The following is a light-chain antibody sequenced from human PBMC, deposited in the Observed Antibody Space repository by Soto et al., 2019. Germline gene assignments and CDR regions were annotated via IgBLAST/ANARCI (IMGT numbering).Light chain of an antibody. V-gene: IGLV1-44*01. CDR3: ASWDDSLNGPV. CDR2: LDD. CDR1: SSNIGRNT. J-gene: IGLJ3*02. Sequence: QAVVTQPPSASGTPGQRVTISCSGSSSNIGRNTVNWYQLLPGTAPNLLIYLDDVRPSGVPDRFSGSKSGTSASLAISGLQSEDEADYYCASWDDSLNGPVFGGGTKLTVL.